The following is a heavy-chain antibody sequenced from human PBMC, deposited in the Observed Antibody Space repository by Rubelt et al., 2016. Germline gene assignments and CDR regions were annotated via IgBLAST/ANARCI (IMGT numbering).Heavy chain of an antibody. V-gene: IGHV1-18*01. CDR2: ISAYNGNT. CDR3: ARLPGYTGFYFDY. CDR1: GYTFTSYG. Sequence: QVQLVQSGAEVKKPGASVKVSCKASGYTFTSYGISWVRQAPGHGLEWMGWISAYNGNTNDARKLQGRVTMTTETSTSTAYMERRSLRSDDTAVYYCARLPGYTGFYFDYWGQGTLVTVSS. J-gene: IGHJ4*02. D-gene: IGHD5-24*01.